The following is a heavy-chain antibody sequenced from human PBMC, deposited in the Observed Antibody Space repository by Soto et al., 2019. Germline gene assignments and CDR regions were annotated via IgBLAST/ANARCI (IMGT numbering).Heavy chain of an antibody. V-gene: IGHV3-33*01. Sequence: QVQLVESGGGVVQPGRSLRLSCAASGFTFSSYGMHWVRQAPGKGLEWVAVIWYDGSNKYYADSVKGRFTISRDNSKNTLYLKMNSLRAEDTAVYYCARETSYYYYYMDVWGKGTTVTVSS. CDR1: GFTFSSYG. J-gene: IGHJ6*03. CDR2: IWYDGSNK. CDR3: ARETSYYYYYMDV.